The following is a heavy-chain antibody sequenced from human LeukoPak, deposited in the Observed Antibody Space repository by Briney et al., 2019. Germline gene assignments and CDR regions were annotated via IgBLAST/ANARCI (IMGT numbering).Heavy chain of an antibody. Sequence: GGSLRLSCAASGLTFNSYDMHWVRQAPGKGLEWVAVISYEGRIKFYADSVKGRFTTSRDNSKNTLYLQMNSLRPEDTAVYYCAKGFSGKLNQYYDMDVWGQGTKVTVSS. CDR2: ISYEGRIK. CDR1: GLTFNSYD. CDR3: AKGFSGKLNQYYDMDV. D-gene: IGHD1-14*01. V-gene: IGHV3-30*18. J-gene: IGHJ6*02.